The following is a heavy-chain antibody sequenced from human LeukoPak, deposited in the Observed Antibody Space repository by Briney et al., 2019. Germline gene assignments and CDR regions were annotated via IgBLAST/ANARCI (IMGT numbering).Heavy chain of an antibody. Sequence: GGSLRLSCAASGFTFSSYAMSWVRQAPGKGLEWVSGISDSGGSAYYADSMKGRFTISRDNSKNTLYLQMNSLRAEDTAVYFCACIAAAGTYFDYWGQGTLVTVSS. CDR1: GFTFSSYA. D-gene: IGHD6-13*01. J-gene: IGHJ4*02. V-gene: IGHV3-23*01. CDR3: ACIAAAGTYFDY. CDR2: ISDSGGSA.